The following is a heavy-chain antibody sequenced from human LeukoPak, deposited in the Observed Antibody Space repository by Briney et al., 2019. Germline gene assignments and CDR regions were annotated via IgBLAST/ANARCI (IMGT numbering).Heavy chain of an antibody. CDR3: ARGAATLIHGYYCYNRDD. J-gene: IGHJ6*03. Sequence: SVKVSCKASGGTFSSYAISWVRQATGQGLEWMGRIIPIFGTANYAQKFQGRVTITTDESTSTAYMELSSLRSEDTAVYYCARGAATLIHGYYCYNRDDWGKGTTVTVSS. V-gene: IGHV1-69*05. CDR1: GGTFSSYA. CDR2: IIPIFGTA. D-gene: IGHD3-22*01.